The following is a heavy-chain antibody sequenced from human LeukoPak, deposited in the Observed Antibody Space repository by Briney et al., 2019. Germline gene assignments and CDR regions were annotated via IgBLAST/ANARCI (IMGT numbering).Heavy chain of an antibody. Sequence: PGGSLRPSCAASGFTFSSYAMSWVRQAPGKGLKWASAISGSGGSTYYADSVKGRFTISRDNSKNTLYLQMNSLRAEDTAVYYCAKEHYDFWSGSDYWGQGTLVTVSS. CDR1: GFTFSSYA. J-gene: IGHJ4*02. CDR2: ISGSGGST. D-gene: IGHD3-3*01. V-gene: IGHV3-23*01. CDR3: AKEHYDFWSGSDY.